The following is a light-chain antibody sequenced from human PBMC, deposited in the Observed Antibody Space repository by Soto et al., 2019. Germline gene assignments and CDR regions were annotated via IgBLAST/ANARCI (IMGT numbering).Light chain of an antibody. V-gene: IGLV1-47*01. CDR2: RNN. CDR3: AAWDDSLSGHVV. J-gene: IGLJ2*01. CDR1: SSNIGSNY. Sequence: QSVLTQPPSASGTPGQRGTISCSGSSSNIGSNYVYWYQQLPGTAPKLLIYRNNQRPSGVPDRCSGSKSGTSASLAISGLRSEDEAEYYCAAWDDSLSGHVVFGGGTKLTVL.